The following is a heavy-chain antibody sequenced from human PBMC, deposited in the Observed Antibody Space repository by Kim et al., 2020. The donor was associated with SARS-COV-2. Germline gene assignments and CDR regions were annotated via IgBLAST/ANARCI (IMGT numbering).Heavy chain of an antibody. D-gene: IGHD2-15*01. V-gene: IGHV3-48*03. Sequence: GGSLRLSCAASGFIFSNYEMHLVRQAPGKGLEWVSFISSSGSTVHYADSVKGRFTISRDNAWDSLFLQMNSLTDEDTAVYYCARELVQYCSGVCISKYGMDVWGQGTTVTVSS. CDR2: ISSSGSTV. CDR3: ARELVQYCSGVCISKYGMDV. J-gene: IGHJ6*02. CDR1: GFIFSNYE.